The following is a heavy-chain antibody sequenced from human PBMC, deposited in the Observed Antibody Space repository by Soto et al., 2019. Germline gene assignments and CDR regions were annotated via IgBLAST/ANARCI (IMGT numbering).Heavy chain of an antibody. J-gene: IGHJ4*02. CDR3: VRDLLDSYNYEEYIDF. CDR1: GGSFSNYA. D-gene: IGHD5-12*01. CDR2: FIPIFGSA. V-gene: IGHV1-69*12. Sequence: QVQLVQSGAEVKKPGSSVKVSCKASGGSFSNYAISWVRQAPGQGLEWMGEFIPIFGSANYAEKFQDRVTITADESTSTAYMELSSLVSEDTAVYYCVRDLLDSYNYEEYIDFWGQGTLVTVSS.